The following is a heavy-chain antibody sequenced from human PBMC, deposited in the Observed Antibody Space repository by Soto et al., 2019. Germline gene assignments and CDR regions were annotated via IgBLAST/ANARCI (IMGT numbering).Heavy chain of an antibody. CDR2: IYYSGST. V-gene: IGHV4-30-4*01. Sequence: SETLSLTCTVSGGSISSGDYYWSWIRQPPGKGLEWIGYIYYSGSTYYNPSLKSRVTISVDTSKNQFSLKLSSVTAADTAVYYCARVCSSTSCYRGSVYWGQGTLVTVSS. CDR3: ARVCSSTSCYRGSVY. D-gene: IGHD2-2*01. CDR1: GGSISSGDYY. J-gene: IGHJ4*02.